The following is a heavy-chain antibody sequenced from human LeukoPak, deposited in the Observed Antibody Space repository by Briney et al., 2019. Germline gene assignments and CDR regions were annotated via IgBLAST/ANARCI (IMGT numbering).Heavy chain of an antibody. V-gene: IGHV3-11*01. CDR2: ISSSGSTI. J-gene: IGHJ5*02. D-gene: IGHD3-22*01. CDR3: ARGGYISTANWFDP. CDR1: GFTFSDYY. Sequence: PGGSLRLSCAASGFTFSDYYMNWIRQAPGKGLEWISSISSSGSTIYYADSVKGRFTTSRDNAKNSLYLQMNSLRAEDTAVYYCARGGYISTANWFDPWGQGTLVTVSS.